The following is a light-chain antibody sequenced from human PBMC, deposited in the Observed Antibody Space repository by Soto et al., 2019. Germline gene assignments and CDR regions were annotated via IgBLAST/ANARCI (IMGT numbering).Light chain of an antibody. CDR2: DAS. Sequence: EIVLTQSPATLSLSPGERAILSCRASQDVSVYLAWYQQKPGRTPRLLIYDASKRPTGIPARFSGSGSGTDFTLTISSLEPEDFAIYYCQQRSNWPPLNFGGGTKVEI. CDR1: QDVSVY. CDR3: QQRSNWPPLN. J-gene: IGKJ4*01. V-gene: IGKV3-11*01.